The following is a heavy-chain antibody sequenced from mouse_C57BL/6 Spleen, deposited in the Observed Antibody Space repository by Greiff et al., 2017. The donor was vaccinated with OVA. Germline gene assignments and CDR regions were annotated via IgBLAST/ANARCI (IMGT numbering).Heavy chain of an antibody. CDR3: AKTSYFDV. J-gene: IGHJ1*03. Sequence: EVQGVESGGGLVKPGGSLKLSCAASGFTFSDYGLHWVRQAPEKGLKWVAYISSGSSTIYYADTVKGRFTISRGNAKNTLFLQMTSLGSEDTAMYYCAKTSYFDVWGTGTTVTVSS. CDR1: GFTFSDYG. V-gene: IGHV5-17*01. CDR2: ISSGSSTI.